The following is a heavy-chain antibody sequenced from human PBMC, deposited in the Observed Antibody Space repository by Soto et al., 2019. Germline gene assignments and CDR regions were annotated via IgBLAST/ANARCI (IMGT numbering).Heavy chain of an antibody. CDR3: ARDLDRYNWNYFDY. V-gene: IGHV1-3*01. J-gene: IGHJ4*02. D-gene: IGHD1-20*01. Sequence: ASVKVYCKASGYTFTSYAMHWVRQAPGQRLEWMGWINAGNGNTKYSQKFQGRVTITRDTSASTAYMELSSLRSEDTAVYYCARDLDRYNWNYFDYWGQGTLVTVSS. CDR1: GYTFTSYA. CDR2: INAGNGNT.